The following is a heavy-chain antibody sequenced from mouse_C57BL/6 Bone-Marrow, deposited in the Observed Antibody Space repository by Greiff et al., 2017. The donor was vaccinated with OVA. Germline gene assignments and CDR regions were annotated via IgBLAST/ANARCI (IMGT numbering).Heavy chain of an antibody. V-gene: IGHV1-18*01. CDR3: VRAEGYYGCYFYV. Sequence: VQLQQSGPELVKPGASVKIPCKASGYTFTDYNMDWVKQSHGKSLEWIGDINPNNGGTIYNQKFKGKATLTVDKSSSTAYMERRSLTSEDTAVYNCVRAEGYYGCYFYVWGTGTTVTVSS. D-gene: IGHD1-1*01. CDR1: GYTFTDYN. J-gene: IGHJ1*03. CDR2: INPNNGGT.